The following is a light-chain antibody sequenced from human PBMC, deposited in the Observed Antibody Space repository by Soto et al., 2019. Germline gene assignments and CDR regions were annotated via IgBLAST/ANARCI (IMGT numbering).Light chain of an antibody. J-gene: IGLJ1*01. V-gene: IGLV2-14*03. CDR1: SSDIGGYDF. Sequence: QSVLTQPASVSGSPGQSITISCTGTSSDIGGYDFVSWYQHHPGRAPKLMIYDVTNRPSGVSNRFSGSKSGNTASLTISGLRAEDEADYYCTSYMSTTSSTTPYVFGSGTKVTVL. CDR2: DVT. CDR3: TSYMSTTSSTTPYV.